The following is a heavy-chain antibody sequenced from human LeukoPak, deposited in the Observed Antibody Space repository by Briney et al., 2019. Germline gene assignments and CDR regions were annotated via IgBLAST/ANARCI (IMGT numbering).Heavy chain of an antibody. V-gene: IGHV1-2*02. CDR3: ARDFYDSSGPLGY. Sequence: ASVKVSCKASGYTFTGYYMHWVRQAPGQGLEWMGWINPNSGGTNYAQKFQGRVTMTRDTSISTAYMELSRLRSDDTAVYYCARDFYDSSGPLGYWGQGTLVTVSS. CDR2: INPNSGGT. D-gene: IGHD3-22*01. J-gene: IGHJ4*02. CDR1: GYTFTGYY.